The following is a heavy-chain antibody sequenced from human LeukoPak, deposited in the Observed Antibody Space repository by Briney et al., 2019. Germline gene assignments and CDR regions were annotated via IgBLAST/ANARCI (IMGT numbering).Heavy chain of an antibody. CDR2: IKRETDGGTI. J-gene: IGHJ6*02. CDR1: GFTLNNAW. CDR3: TTDRYYDNSELQFQH. D-gene: IGHD3-22*01. V-gene: IGHV3-15*01. Sequence: GGSLRLSCAASGFTLNNAWMSWVRQAPGKGLEWLGRIKRETDGGTIDYAAPVKGRFTISRDDSRNTLYLQMDSLKIEDTAVYYCTTDRYYDNSELQFQHWGQGTTVTVSS.